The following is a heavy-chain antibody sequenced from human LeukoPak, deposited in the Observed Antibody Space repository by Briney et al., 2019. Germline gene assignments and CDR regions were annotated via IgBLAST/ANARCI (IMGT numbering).Heavy chain of an antibody. CDR1: GXSFSGHS. CDR2: SNHGGST. V-gene: IGHV4-34*01. J-gene: IGHJ2*01. D-gene: IGHD4-17*01. Sequence: PSETLSLTCAVYGXSFSGHSGSWIRQPPGKGLEWIGDSNHGGSTHYNPSLKSRVTISVDTSQNQFSLRLNSVTAADTALYFCARRGDGDYSTRFFDLWGRGTLVTVSS. CDR3: ARRGDGDYSTRFFDL.